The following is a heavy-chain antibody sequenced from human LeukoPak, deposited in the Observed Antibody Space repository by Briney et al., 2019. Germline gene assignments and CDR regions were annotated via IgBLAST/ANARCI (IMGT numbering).Heavy chain of an antibody. V-gene: IGHV4-39*07. D-gene: IGHD2-2*01. CDR2: IYYSGST. CDR1: GGSISSSSYY. Sequence: SETLSLTCTVSGGSISSSSYYWGWIRQPPGKGLEWIGSIYYSGSTYYNPSLKSRFTISVDTSKNQFSLKLSSVTAADTAVYYCAGAVVPAANIDWFDPWGQGTLVTVSS. J-gene: IGHJ5*02. CDR3: AGAVVPAANIDWFDP.